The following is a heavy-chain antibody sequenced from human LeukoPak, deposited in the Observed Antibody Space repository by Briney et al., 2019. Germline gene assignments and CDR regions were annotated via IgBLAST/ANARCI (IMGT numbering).Heavy chain of an antibody. CDR3: ARHRGDIVVVPAAKGAFDI. CDR1: GGSFSGYY. V-gene: IGHV4-34*01. D-gene: IGHD2-2*01. Sequence: PSETLSLTCAVYGGSFSGYYWSWIRQPPGKGLEWIGEINHSGSTNYNPSLKSRVTISVDTSKNQFSLKLSSVTAADTAVYYCARHRGDIVVVPAAKGAFDIWGQGTMVTVSS. CDR2: INHSGST. J-gene: IGHJ3*02.